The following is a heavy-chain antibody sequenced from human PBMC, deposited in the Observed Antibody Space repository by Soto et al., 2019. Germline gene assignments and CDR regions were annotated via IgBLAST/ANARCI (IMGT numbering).Heavy chain of an antibody. D-gene: IGHD3-3*01. CDR1: GFTFSSYA. CDR3: AKGIDYDFWSGSLGYYYYGMDV. CDR2: ISGSGGST. V-gene: IGHV3-23*01. J-gene: IGHJ6*02. Sequence: GGSLRLSCAASGFTFSSYAMSWVRQAPGKGLEWVSAISGSGGSTYYADSVKGRFTISRDNSKNTLYLQMNSLRAEDTAVYYCAKGIDYDFWSGSLGYYYYGMDVWGQGTTVTVSS.